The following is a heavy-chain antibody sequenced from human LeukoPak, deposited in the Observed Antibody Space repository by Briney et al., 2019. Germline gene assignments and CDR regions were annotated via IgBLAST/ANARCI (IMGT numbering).Heavy chain of an antibody. D-gene: IGHD3-10*01. V-gene: IGHV3-23*01. CDR2: ISGSGDST. J-gene: IGHJ4*02. CDR1: GFTFSSYA. Sequence: GASLRLSCAASGFTFSSYAMSWVRQAPGKGLEWVSAISGSGDSTYSTDSVKGRFTISRDNSKNTLYLQMNSLRAEDTAVYYCAKVQNKRFGEPFDYWGQGTLVTVSS. CDR3: AKVQNKRFGEPFDY.